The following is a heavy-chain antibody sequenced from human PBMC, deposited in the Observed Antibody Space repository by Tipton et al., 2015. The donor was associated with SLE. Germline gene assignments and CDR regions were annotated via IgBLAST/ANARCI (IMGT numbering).Heavy chain of an antibody. CDR3: ARGLRITMVRGVPFDY. J-gene: IGHJ4*02. V-gene: IGHV4-34*01. Sequence: TLSLTCAVYGGSFSGYYWSWIRQPPGKGLEWIGYIYYSGSTYYNPSLKSRVTISVDTSKNQFSLKLSSVTAADTAVYYCARGLRITMVRGVPFDYWGRGTLVTVSS. CDR2: IYYSGST. D-gene: IGHD3-10*01. CDR1: GGSFSGYY.